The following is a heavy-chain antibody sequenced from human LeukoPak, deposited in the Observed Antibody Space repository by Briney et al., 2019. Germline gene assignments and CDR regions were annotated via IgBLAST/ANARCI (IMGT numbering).Heavy chain of an antibody. CDR3: AGTYYDFWSGLPLPNWFDP. CDR2: IYYSGST. J-gene: IGHJ5*02. CDR1: DGSVSSGSYY. D-gene: IGHD3-3*01. Sequence: SETLSLTCTASDGSVSSGSYYWSWIRQPPGKGLEWIGYIYYSGSTNYNPSLKSRVTISVDTSKNQFSLKLSSVTAADTAVYYCAGTYYDFWSGLPLPNWFDPWGQGTLVTVSS. V-gene: IGHV4-61*01.